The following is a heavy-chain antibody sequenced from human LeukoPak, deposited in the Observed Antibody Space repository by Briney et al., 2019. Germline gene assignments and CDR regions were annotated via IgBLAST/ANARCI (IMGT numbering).Heavy chain of an antibody. CDR2: IYSDGSA. Sequence: PGGSLRLSCAASGFTVSSNYMSWVRQAPGKGLEWVSVIYSDGSAYYADSVKGRFTISRDNSKNTLYLQMNSLRAEDTAVYYCASSTAGPVITTSFDYWGQGTLVTVSS. D-gene: IGHD3-22*01. V-gene: IGHV3-66*01. CDR3: ASSTAGPVITTSFDY. CDR1: GFTVSSNY. J-gene: IGHJ4*02.